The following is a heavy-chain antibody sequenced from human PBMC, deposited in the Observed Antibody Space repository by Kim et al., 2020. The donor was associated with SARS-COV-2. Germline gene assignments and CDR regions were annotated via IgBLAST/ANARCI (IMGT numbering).Heavy chain of an antibody. Sequence: AYSVKGRLRITRNNNKNSLYLQMNSLRADDTALYYCAKGLLYAKTGGFDYWGQGTLVTVSS. V-gene: IGHV3-43D*03. J-gene: IGHJ4*02. CDR3: AKGLLYAKTGGFDY. D-gene: IGHD2-8*01.